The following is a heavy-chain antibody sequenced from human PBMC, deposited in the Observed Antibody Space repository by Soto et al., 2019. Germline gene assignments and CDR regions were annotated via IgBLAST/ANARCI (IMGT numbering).Heavy chain of an antibody. J-gene: IGHJ4*02. V-gene: IGHV4-31*03. CDR1: GGSISSGGYY. CDR3: ARDRRARNDYGDLPYGFDS. Sequence: QVQLQESGPGLVKPSQTLSLTCTVSGGSISSGGYYWSWIRQHPGKGLEWIGYIYYNGNTYYNPSLKSRVTISVDTSKNQFSLKLNSVTASDTAVYYCARDRRARNDYGDLPYGFDSGGQGTLVTVSS. D-gene: IGHD4-17*01. CDR2: IYYNGNT.